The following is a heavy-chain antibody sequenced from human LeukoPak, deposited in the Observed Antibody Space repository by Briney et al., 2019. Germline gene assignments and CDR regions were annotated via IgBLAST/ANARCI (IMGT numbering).Heavy chain of an antibody. J-gene: IGHJ4*02. D-gene: IGHD4-11*01. CDR3: ARAHMTTVTLGDY. V-gene: IGHV1-2*02. Sequence: ASVKVSCKASGYTLTYYYIHWVRQAPGQGLEWRGWINPNSGVTNYAQKFQGRVTLTRDTPISTAYMEVSRLRSDDTAVYYCARAHMTTVTLGDYWGQGSLVTVSS. CDR1: GYTLTYYY. CDR2: INPNSGVT.